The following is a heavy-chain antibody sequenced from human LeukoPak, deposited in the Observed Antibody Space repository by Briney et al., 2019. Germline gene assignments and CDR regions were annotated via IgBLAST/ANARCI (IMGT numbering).Heavy chain of an antibody. J-gene: IGHJ1*01. D-gene: IGHD6-19*01. V-gene: IGHV4-39*07. CDR3: ARTRIAVAGTPYFQH. Sequence: PSETLSLTCTVSGGSISSSSYYWGWIRQPPGKGLESIGSIYYSGSTYHNPSLKSRVTISVDTSKNQFSLKLSSVTAADTAVYYCARTRIAVAGTPYFQHWGQGTLVTVSS. CDR1: GGSISSSSYY. CDR2: IYYSGST.